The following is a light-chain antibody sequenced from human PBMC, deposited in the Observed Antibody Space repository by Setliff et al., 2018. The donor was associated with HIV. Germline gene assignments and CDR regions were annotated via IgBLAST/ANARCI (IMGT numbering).Light chain of an antibody. Sequence: QSVLAQPASVSGSPGQSITISCTGSSSDVGVHNYVSWYQQHPGKAPKLMIYDVVDRPSGVSDRFSGSKSVNTASLTISGLLAEDEADHYCSSYTSTGTYVFGTGTKVT. CDR3: SSYTSTGTYV. CDR2: DVV. V-gene: IGLV2-14*03. CDR1: SSDVGVHNY. J-gene: IGLJ1*01.